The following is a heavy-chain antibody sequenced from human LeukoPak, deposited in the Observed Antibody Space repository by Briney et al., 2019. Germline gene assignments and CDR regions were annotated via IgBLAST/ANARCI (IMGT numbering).Heavy chain of an antibody. D-gene: IGHD6-6*01. CDR3: AKDPLIEYSSSSLDY. J-gene: IGHJ4*02. V-gene: IGHV3-30*02. CDR2: IRYDGRNK. CDR1: GFTFSSYG. Sequence: GGSLRLSCAASGFTFSSYGMHWVRQAPGKGLEWVAFIRYDGRNKYYADSVKGRFTISRDNSKNTLYLQMNSLKAEDTAVYYCAKDPLIEYSSSSLDYWGQGTLVTVSS.